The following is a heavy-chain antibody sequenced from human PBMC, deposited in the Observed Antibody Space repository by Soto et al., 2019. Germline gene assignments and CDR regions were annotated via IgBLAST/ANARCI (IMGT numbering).Heavy chain of an antibody. CDR3: ARDRYSSSWYSRGWFDP. Sequence: GESLRPSCAAPVFPFSCNRMSWVRRAPGQGRHSVANIKQDGSENYYGDSGKGRFTISRDNAKNSLYLQMNSLRAEDTAVYYCARDRYSSSWYSRGWFDPWGQGTLVTVSS. V-gene: IGHV3-7*03. CDR1: VFPFSCNR. CDR2: IKQDGSEN. J-gene: IGHJ5*02. D-gene: IGHD6-13*01.